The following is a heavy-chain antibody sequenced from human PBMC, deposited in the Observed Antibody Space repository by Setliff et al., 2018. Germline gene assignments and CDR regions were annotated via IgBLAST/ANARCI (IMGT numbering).Heavy chain of an antibody. CDR3: ARDVFPYHYEGAFDI. D-gene: IGHD3-22*01. Sequence: ASVKVSCKAYGYTFSRNYITWVRRAPGLGLEWMGTINPSSGRTSYAQKFQGRVTMTRDTSTSTVYMDMSSLRSEDTAVYYCARDVFPYHYEGAFDIWGQGTMVTVSS. CDR2: INPSSGRT. J-gene: IGHJ3*02. V-gene: IGHV1-46*01. CDR1: GYTFSRNY.